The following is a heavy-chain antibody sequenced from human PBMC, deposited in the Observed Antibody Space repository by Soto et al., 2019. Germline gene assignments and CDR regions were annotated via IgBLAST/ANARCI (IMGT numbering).Heavy chain of an antibody. CDR3: AANMLRAPLDP. CDR2: ISYDGSNK. Sequence: QVQLVESGGGVVQPGRSLRLSCATSGFTFSNYCMHWARHTPGKGLEWVAVISYDGSNKKYADSVKGRFTISRDNSKSTLSLQMNRMRGEDTAVYYCAANMLRAPLDPWGQGTLVIVS. D-gene: IGHD3-10*01. CDR1: GFTFSNYC. V-gene: IGHV3-30*03. J-gene: IGHJ5*02.